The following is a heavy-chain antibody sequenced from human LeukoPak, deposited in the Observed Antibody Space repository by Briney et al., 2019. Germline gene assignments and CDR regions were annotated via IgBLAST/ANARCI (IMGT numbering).Heavy chain of an antibody. Sequence: SETLSLTCTVSGGSISSYYWGWIRQPPGKGLEWIGSIYYSGSTYYNPSLKSRVTISVDTSKNQFSLKLSSVTAADTAVYYCASSWTYYYGSGSYELGWFDPWGQGTLVTVSS. J-gene: IGHJ5*02. D-gene: IGHD3-10*01. CDR3: ASSWTYYYGSGSYELGWFDP. CDR1: GGSISSYY. V-gene: IGHV4-39*07. CDR2: IYYSGST.